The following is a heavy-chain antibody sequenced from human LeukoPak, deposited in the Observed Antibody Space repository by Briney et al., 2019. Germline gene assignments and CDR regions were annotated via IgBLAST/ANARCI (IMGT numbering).Heavy chain of an antibody. CDR1: GFTFSSYA. Sequence: GGSLRLSCAASGFTFSSYAMSWVRQAPGKGLEWASAISGSGGSTYYADSVKGRFTISRDNPKNTLYLQMNSLRAEDTDVYYCAKDRAYYDILTGGDYYYGMDVWGQGTTVTVSS. D-gene: IGHD3-9*01. J-gene: IGHJ6*02. CDR2: ISGSGGST. V-gene: IGHV3-23*01. CDR3: AKDRAYYDILTGGDYYYGMDV.